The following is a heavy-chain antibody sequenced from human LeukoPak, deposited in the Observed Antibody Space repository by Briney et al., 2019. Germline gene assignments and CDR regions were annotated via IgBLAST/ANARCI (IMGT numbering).Heavy chain of an antibody. CDR3: ARVFEQQLVQKLYNWFDP. CDR2: ISAYNGNT. V-gene: IGHV1-18*01. D-gene: IGHD6-13*01. J-gene: IGHJ5*02. Sequence: ASVKVSCKASGYTFTSYGISWVRQAPGQGLEWMGWISAYNGNTNYAQKLQGRVTMTTDTSTSTAYMELRSLRSDDTAVYYCARVFEQQLVQKLYNWFDPWGQGTLVTVSS. CDR1: GYTFTSYG.